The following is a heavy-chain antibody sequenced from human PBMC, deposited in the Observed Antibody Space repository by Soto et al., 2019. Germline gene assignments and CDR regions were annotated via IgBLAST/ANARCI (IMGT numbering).Heavy chain of an antibody. CDR1: GYTFTSYA. Sequence: GASVKVSCKASGYTFTSYAMHWVRQAPGQRLEWMGWINAGNGNTKYSQKFQGRVTITRDTSASTAYMELSSLRSEDTAVYYCASEAHVYFWSPIPWVWGQGTLVTVSS. D-gene: IGHD3-3*01. J-gene: IGHJ4*02. CDR3: ASEAHVYFWSPIPWV. CDR2: INAGNGNT. V-gene: IGHV1-3*01.